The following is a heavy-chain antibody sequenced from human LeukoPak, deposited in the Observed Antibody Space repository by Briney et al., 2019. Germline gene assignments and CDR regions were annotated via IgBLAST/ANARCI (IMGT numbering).Heavy chain of an antibody. CDR2: IIPLFGTA. J-gene: IGHJ1*01. V-gene: IGHV1-69*13. D-gene: IGHD2-21*01. CDR1: GGTFSNYA. Sequence: ASVTVSFTASGGTFSNYAISWVRQAPGQGLEWMGGIIPLFGTANYAQKFQGRVTITADESTSTAYMELSSLRSEDTAVYYCARDSSEFRSLIPHWGQGTQVTVSS. CDR3: ARDSSEFRSLIPH.